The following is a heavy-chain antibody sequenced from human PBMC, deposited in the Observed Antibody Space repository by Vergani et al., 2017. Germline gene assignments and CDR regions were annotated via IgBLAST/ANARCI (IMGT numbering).Heavy chain of an antibody. Sequence: QMQLVQSGPEVKKPGTSVKFSCKASGFTFTSSAMQWVRQARGQRLEWIGWIVVGSGNTNYAQKFQERVTITRDMSTSTAYMELSSLRSGDTAVYYCARERGYSYGRGFDYWGQGTLVTVSS. CDR2: IVVGSGNT. J-gene: IGHJ4*02. V-gene: IGHV1-58*02. CDR3: ARERGYSYGRGFDY. CDR1: GFTFTSSA. D-gene: IGHD5-18*01.